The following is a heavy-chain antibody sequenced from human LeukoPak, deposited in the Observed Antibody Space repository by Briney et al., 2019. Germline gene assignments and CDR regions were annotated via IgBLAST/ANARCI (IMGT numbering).Heavy chain of an antibody. J-gene: IGHJ4*02. D-gene: IGHD6-6*01. CDR3: ARRIAARRPSKSLSGYYFDY. Sequence: SETLSLTCTVSGGSISSNNYYWGWIRQPPGKGLEWIGEINHSGSTNYNPSLKSRVTISVDTSKNQFSLKLSSVTAADTAVYYCARRIAARRPSKSLSGYYFDYWGQGTLVTVSS. V-gene: IGHV4-39*07. CDR2: INHSGST. CDR1: GGSISSNNYY.